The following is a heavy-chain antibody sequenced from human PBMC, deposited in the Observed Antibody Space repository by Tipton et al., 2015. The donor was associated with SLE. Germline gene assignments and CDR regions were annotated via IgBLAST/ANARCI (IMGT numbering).Heavy chain of an antibody. CDR3: ARLHGYSYGLNWFDP. Sequence: TLSLTCTVSGGSVSWRGYYWSWIRHLPGKGLEWIGSIYYTGTTTYYNSFLKSRVTMSVDTSKNQFSLRLTSVIAADTAVYYCARLHGYSYGLNWFDPWGQGTLISVSS. J-gene: IGHJ5*02. CDR1: GGSVSWRGYY. V-gene: IGHV4-39*07. D-gene: IGHD5-18*01. CDR2: IYYTGTTT.